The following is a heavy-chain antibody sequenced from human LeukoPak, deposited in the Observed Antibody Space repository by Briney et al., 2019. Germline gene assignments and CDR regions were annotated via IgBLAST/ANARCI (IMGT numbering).Heavy chain of an antibody. D-gene: IGHD2-2*01. V-gene: IGHV3-11*04. CDR2: ITSSGGTT. Sequence: GGSLRLSCAASGFTFSDFYMSWTRQAPGKGLEWISYITSSGGTTYYADSVKGRFTISRDNAENSLYLQMNSLRAEDTAVYYCARDSLMYVQLDQWGQGTLVTVSS. J-gene: IGHJ4*02. CDR3: ARDSLMYVQLDQ. CDR1: GFTFSDFY.